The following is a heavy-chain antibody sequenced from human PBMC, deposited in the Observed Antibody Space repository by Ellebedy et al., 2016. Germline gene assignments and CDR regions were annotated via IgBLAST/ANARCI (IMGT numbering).Heavy chain of an antibody. V-gene: IGHV1-69*13. CDR3: ARDRLAVGLNPGSPDHHHYCMDV. D-gene: IGHD1-14*01. CDR1: GGTFSTYG. Sequence: SVKVSCXASGGTFSTYGFNWVRQAPGQGLEWMGGIIPVFRTPNYAQKFQGKVTITADESTSTVYLELISLRPEDTAVYYCARDRLAVGLNPGSPDHHHYCMDVWGKGTTVTVSS. J-gene: IGHJ6*03. CDR2: IIPVFRTP.